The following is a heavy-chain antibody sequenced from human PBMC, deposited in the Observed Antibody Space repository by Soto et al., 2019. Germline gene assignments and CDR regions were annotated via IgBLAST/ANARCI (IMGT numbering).Heavy chain of an antibody. D-gene: IGHD3-3*01. CDR2: IYYSGST. CDR1: GGSISSSSYY. CDR3: ARRATWSGFTSYYYGMDV. V-gene: IGHV4-39*01. J-gene: IGHJ6*02. Sequence: SETLSLTCTVSGGSISSSSYYWGWIRQPPGKGLEWIGSIYYSGSTDYNPSLKSRVTISVDTSKNQFSLKLSSVTAADTAVYYCARRATWSGFTSYYYGMDVWGQGTTVTVSS.